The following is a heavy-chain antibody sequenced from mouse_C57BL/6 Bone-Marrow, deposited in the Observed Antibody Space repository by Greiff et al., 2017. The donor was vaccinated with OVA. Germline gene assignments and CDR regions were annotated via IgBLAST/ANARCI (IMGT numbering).Heavy chain of an antibody. J-gene: IGHJ1*03. V-gene: IGHV3-8*01. CDR1: GYSITSDY. CDR3: ARYNYGSSYNWYFDV. CDR2: ISYSGST. Sequence: DVQLQESGPGLAKPSQTLSLTCSVTGYSITSDYWNWIRKFPGNKLEYMGYISYSGSTYYNPSLKSRISITRDTSKNQYYLQLNSVTTEDTATYYCARYNYGSSYNWYFDVWGTGTTVTVSS. D-gene: IGHD1-1*01.